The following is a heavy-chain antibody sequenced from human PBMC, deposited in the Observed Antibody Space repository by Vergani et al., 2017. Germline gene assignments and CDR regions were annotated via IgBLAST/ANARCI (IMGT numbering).Heavy chain of an antibody. J-gene: IGHJ6*03. CDR2: IFYSGTT. V-gene: IGHV4-31*11. CDR1: GGSISSGDLC. Sequence: QVQLQESGPGVVKPSQTLSLTCAVSGGSISSGDLCWTWIRQRPGKGLVWIGYIFYSGTTYDNPSLRSRLTISVDTSQNQFSLKLRSVTAADTAVYYCARVDTQVPATSHFYYMDVWGKGTTVVVSS. CDR3: ARVDTQVPATSHFYYMDV. D-gene: IGHD6-25*01.